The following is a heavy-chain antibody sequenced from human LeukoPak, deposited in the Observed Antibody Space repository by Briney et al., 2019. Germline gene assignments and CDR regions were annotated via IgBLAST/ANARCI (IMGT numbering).Heavy chain of an antibody. V-gene: IGHV3-74*01. J-gene: IGHJ2*01. CDR1: GFTFSSYG. CDR3: AREWAVAESPDWYFDL. D-gene: IGHD6-19*01. Sequence: GGSLRLSCAASGFTFSSYGMSWVRQAPGKGLEWVSAISGSDGSSTSYADSVKGRFTISRDNAKNTLYLQMNSLRAEDTAVYYCAREWAVAESPDWYFDLWGRGTLVTVSS. CDR2: ISGSDGSST.